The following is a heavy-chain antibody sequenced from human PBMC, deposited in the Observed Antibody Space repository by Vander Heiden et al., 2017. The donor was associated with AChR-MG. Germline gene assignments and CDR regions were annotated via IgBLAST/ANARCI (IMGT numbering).Heavy chain of an antibody. Sequence: EVQLVETGGGLIQPGGSLRLSCAASGFTVSSNYMSGVRQAPGKGLEWVSVIYSGGSTYYADSVKGRFTISRDNSKNTLYLQMNSLRAEDTAVYYCARSPEFGGSPAWFDPWGQGTLVTVSS. J-gene: IGHJ5*02. D-gene: IGHD3-10*01. CDR1: GFTVSSNY. V-gene: IGHV3-53*02. CDR3: ARSPEFGGSPAWFDP. CDR2: IYSGGST.